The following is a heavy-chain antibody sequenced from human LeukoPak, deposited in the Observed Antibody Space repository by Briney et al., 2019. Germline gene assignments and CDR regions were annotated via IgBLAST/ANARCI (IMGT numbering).Heavy chain of an antibody. CDR3: ARARGTGTIDS. V-gene: IGHV4-34*01. CDR1: GGSFSGYY. Sequence: SETLSLTCAVYGGSFSGYYWSWIRQTPGKGLEWIGEINHSGTPNYNPSLKSRVTVSVDTSKNQFSLRLTSLIAADTAVYYCARARGTGTIDSWGQGTLVTVSS. J-gene: IGHJ4*02. CDR2: INHSGTP. D-gene: IGHD1/OR15-1a*01.